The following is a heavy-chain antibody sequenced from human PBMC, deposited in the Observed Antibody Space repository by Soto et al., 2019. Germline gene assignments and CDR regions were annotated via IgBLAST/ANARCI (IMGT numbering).Heavy chain of an antibody. CDR2: IIPIFGTA. D-gene: IGHD4-4*01. Sequence: GASVKVSCKASGGTFSSYAISCVRQAPGQVLEWMGGIIPIFGTANYAQKFQGRVTITADESTSTAYMELSSLRSEDTAVYYCARDLRRDYSNLRYWGQGTLVTVSS. V-gene: IGHV1-69*13. J-gene: IGHJ4*02. CDR1: GGTFSSYA. CDR3: ARDLRRDYSNLRY.